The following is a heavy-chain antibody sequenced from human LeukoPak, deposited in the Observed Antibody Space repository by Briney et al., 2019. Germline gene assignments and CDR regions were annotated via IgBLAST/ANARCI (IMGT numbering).Heavy chain of an antibody. CDR1: GFTFDDYG. V-gene: IGHV3-20*04. Sequence: GGSLRLSCAASGFTFDDYGMSWVRQAPGKGLEWVSGINWNGGSTGYADSAKGRFTISRDNAKNSLYLQMNSLRAEDTALYYCARGGGDTDFDYWGQGTLVTVSS. CDR2: INWNGGST. D-gene: IGHD2-21*01. J-gene: IGHJ4*02. CDR3: ARGGGDTDFDY.